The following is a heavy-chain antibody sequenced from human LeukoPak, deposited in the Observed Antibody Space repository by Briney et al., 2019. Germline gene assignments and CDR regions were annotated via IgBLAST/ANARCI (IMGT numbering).Heavy chain of an antibody. CDR3: ARVIEQNYYYYGMDV. D-gene: IGHD3-16*02. CDR2: IFPIFGTA. CDR1: GGTFSSYA. V-gene: IGHV1-69*13. J-gene: IGHJ6*02. Sequence: ASVKVSCKASGGTFSSYAISWVRQAPGQGLEWMGGIFPIFGTANYAQKFQGRVTITADESTSTAYMELSSLRSEDTAVYYCARVIEQNYYYYGMDVWGQGTTVTVSS.